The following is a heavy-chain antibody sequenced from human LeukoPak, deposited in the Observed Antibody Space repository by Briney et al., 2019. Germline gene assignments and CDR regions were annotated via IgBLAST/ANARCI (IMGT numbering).Heavy chain of an antibody. Sequence: ASVKVSCKASGYTFTGYYMHWVRQAPGQGLEWMGWINPNSGGTNYAQKFQGRVTTTRDTSISTAYMELSRLRSDDTALYYCATDIVRDWSQDWGQGTLVTVSS. V-gene: IGHV1-2*02. CDR1: GYTFTGYY. CDR2: INPNSGGT. CDR3: ATDIVRDWSQD. J-gene: IGHJ4*02. D-gene: IGHD3/OR15-3a*01.